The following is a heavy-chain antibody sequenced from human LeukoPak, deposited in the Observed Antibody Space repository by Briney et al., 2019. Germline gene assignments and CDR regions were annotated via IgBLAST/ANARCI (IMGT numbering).Heavy chain of an antibody. D-gene: IGHD2-21*01. J-gene: IGHJ4*02. CDR1: GFTFTSYG. V-gene: IGHV3-30*18. Sequence: GGSLRLSCSASGFTFTSYGMHWVRQAPGKGLEWVAVISYDGITNYYADSVKGRFTVSRDNSENTLYLQMNSLRADDTAVYYCAKKAAPVSAIRAGFDYWGQGTLVTVSS. CDR3: AKKAAPVSAIRAGFDY. CDR2: ISYDGITN.